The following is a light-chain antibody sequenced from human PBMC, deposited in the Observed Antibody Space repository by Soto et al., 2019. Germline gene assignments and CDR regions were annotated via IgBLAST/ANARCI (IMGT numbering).Light chain of an antibody. Sequence: EVVLTQSPATLSVSPGERATLSCRSSQSVSIKLAWYQQKPGQAPRLLNYDTSTRATGIPARFSGSGSGTEFTLTISSLQSEDFAVYYCQQYNKWPPITFGQGTRLEIK. V-gene: IGKV3-15*01. CDR2: DTS. CDR1: QSVSIK. CDR3: QQYNKWPPIT. J-gene: IGKJ5*01.